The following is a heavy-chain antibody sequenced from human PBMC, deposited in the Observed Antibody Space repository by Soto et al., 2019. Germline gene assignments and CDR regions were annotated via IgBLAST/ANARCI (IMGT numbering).Heavy chain of an antibody. CDR1: GFTVSSNY. V-gene: IGHV3-66*01. J-gene: IGHJ4*02. Sequence: EVQLVESGGGLVQPGGSLRLSCAASGFTVSSNYMSWVRQAPGKGLEWVSVIYSGGSTYYADSVKGSFTISRDNSKNTLYLQMNSLRAEDTAVYYCATGLTIFGVVMPNWGQGTLVTVSS. CDR2: IYSGGST. CDR3: ATGLTIFGVVMPN. D-gene: IGHD3-3*01.